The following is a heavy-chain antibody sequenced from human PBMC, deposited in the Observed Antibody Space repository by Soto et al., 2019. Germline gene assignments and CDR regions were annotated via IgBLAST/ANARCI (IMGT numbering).Heavy chain of an antibody. Sequence: SETLSLTCTVSGGSISSYYWSWIRQPPGKGLEWIGYIYYSGSTTYNPSLKSRVTISVDTSKNQFSLKLSSVTAADTAVYYCARQTLYSSGWYYFDYWGQGTLVTVSS. CDR1: GGSISSYY. V-gene: IGHV4-59*08. J-gene: IGHJ4*02. D-gene: IGHD6-19*01. CDR2: IYYSGST. CDR3: ARQTLYSSGWYYFDY.